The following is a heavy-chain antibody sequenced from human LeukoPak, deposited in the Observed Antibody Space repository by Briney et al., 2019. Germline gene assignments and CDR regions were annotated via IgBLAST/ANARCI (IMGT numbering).Heavy chain of an antibody. V-gene: IGHV3-66*01. CDR1: GFTVSSNY. CDR2: IYSGGST. J-gene: IGHJ4*02. CDR3: AITRYSGSYYGY. D-gene: IGHD1-26*01. Sequence: GGSLRLSCAASGFTVSSNYMSWVRQAPGKGLEWVSVIYSGGSTYYADSVKGRFTISRNNSKNTLYLQMNSLRAEDTAVYYCAITRYSGSYYGYWGQGTLVTVSS.